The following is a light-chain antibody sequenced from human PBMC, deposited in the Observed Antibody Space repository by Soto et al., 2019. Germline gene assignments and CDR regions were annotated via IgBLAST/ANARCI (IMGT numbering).Light chain of an antibody. J-gene: IGLJ2*01. Sequence: QAVVTQEPSLTVSPGGTVTLTCASSAGAVTSAYYTNWLQQKPGQAPRALIYSTSEKHSWTPARFSGSLLGGKAALTLSAAQPEDEADYYCLLYSGGAQVLFGGWTKLTVL. V-gene: IGLV7-43*01. CDR2: STS. CDR1: AGAVTSAYY. CDR3: LLYSGGAQVL.